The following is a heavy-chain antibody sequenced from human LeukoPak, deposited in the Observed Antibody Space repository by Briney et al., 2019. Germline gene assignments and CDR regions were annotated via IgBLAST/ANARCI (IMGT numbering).Heavy chain of an antibody. J-gene: IGHJ4*02. CDR2: INPSGGST. CDR3: ARILSNYYDSSSLSGRLGY. CDR1: GYTFTSYY. D-gene: IGHD3-22*01. Sequence: AASVKVSCKASGYTFTSYYMHWVRQAPGQGLEWMGIINPSGGSTSYAQKFQGRVTMTRDTSTSTVYMELSSLRSEDTAVYYCARILSNYYDSSSLSGRLGYWGQGTLVTVSS. V-gene: IGHV1-46*01.